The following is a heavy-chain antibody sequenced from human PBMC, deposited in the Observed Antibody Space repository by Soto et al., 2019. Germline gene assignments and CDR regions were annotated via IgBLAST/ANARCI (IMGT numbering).Heavy chain of an antibody. CDR1: GGSISSSSYY. CDR3: VGSGYSPFDY. CDR2: LYYSGST. J-gene: IGHJ4*02. Sequence: QLQLQESGPGLVKPSETLSLTCTVSGGSISSSSYYWGWIRQPPGKGLEGIGSLYYSGSTYYNPSLKSRVSIPVDTSNNQFSLKLSSVPAADTAVYYCVGSGYSPFDYWGQGTLVTVSS. D-gene: IGHD3-22*01. V-gene: IGHV4-39*01.